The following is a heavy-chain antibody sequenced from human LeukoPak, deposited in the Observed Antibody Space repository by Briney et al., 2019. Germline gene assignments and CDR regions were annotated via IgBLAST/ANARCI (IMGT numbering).Heavy chain of an antibody. CDR2: ISYSGTT. J-gene: IGHJ3*02. CDR1: GGSISSGGDY. V-gene: IGHV4-31*03. CDR3: ARAAWRGTNSRDAFDI. D-gene: IGHD4/OR15-4a*01. Sequence: SETLSLTCTVSGGSISSGGDYWSWIRQHPGKGLEWTGYISYSGTTYYNPSLKSRITISLDTSKNQFSLELSSVTAADTAVYYCARAAWRGTNSRDAFDIWGLGTVVTVSS.